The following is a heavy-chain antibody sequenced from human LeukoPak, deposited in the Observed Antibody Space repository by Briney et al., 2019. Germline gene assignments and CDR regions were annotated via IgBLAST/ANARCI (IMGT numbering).Heavy chain of an antibody. Sequence: SETLSLTCTVSGGSISSYYWSWIRQPAGKGLEWIGRIYTSGSTNYNPSLKSRVTMSIDTSKNQFSLNLSSVTAADTAVYYCAKYPQQHGHLDVDYWGQGTLVTVSS. V-gene: IGHV4-4*07. J-gene: IGHJ4*02. CDR1: GGSISSYY. CDR3: AKYPQQHGHLDVDY. D-gene: IGHD2-2*02. CDR2: IYTSGST.